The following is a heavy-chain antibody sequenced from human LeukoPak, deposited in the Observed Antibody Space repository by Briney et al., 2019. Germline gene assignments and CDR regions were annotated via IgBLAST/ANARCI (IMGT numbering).Heavy chain of an antibody. V-gene: IGHV4-4*07. CDR2: IYTSGST. CDR1: GGSISSYY. CDR3: ARDRRMVGGFISTGGWSAP. D-gene: IGHD3-10*01. Sequence: SETLSLTCTVSGGSISSYYWSWIRQPAGKGLEWIGRIYTSGSTNYNPSLKSRVTMSVDTSKNQFSLKLSSVTAADAAVYYCARDRRMVGGFISTGGWSAPGAKEPLVPVSS. J-gene: IGHJ5*02.